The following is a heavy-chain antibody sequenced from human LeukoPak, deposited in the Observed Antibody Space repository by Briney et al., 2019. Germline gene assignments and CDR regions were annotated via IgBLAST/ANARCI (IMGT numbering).Heavy chain of an antibody. J-gene: IGHJ4*02. CDR1: GGSISSSSYY. V-gene: IGHV4-39*01. CDR3: ARLPGDYYDSSGYFKGDY. Sequence: SETLSLTCIVSGGSISSSSYYWGWIRQPPGKGLEWIGSIYDSGSTYHNPSLKSRVTISVDTSKNQFSLKLTSVTAADTAVYYCARLPGDYYDSSGYFKGDYWGQGTLVTVSS. D-gene: IGHD3-22*01. CDR2: IYDSGST.